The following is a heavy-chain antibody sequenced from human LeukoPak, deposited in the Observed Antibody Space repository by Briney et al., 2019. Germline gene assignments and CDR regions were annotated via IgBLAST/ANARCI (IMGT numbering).Heavy chain of an antibody. Sequence: GGSLRLSCAASGFTFSSYGMHWVRQAPGKGLEWVAFIRYDGSNKYYADSVKGRFTISRDNSKNTLYPQMNSLRAEDTAVYYCARVGYDSSGYLDYWGQGTLVTVSS. J-gene: IGHJ4*02. D-gene: IGHD3-22*01. CDR1: GFTFSSYG. CDR2: IRYDGSNK. V-gene: IGHV3-30*02. CDR3: ARVGYDSSGYLDY.